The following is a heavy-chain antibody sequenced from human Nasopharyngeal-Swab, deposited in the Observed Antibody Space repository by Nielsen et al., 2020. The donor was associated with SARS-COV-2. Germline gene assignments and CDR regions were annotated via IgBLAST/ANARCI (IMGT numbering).Heavy chain of an antibody. V-gene: IGHV5-51*01. Sequence: GGSLRLSCKGSGYSFTSYWIGWVRQMPGKGLEWMGIIYPGDSDTRYSPSFQGQVTISADKSISTAYLQWSSLKASDTAMYSCARRIAVAGIYDYWGQGTLVTVSS. J-gene: IGHJ4*02. CDR3: ARRIAVAGIYDY. D-gene: IGHD6-19*01. CDR2: IYPGDSDT. CDR1: GYSFTSYW.